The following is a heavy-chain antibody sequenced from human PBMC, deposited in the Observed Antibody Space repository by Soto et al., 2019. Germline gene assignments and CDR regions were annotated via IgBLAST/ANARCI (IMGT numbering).Heavy chain of an antibody. CDR2: IVPLFGAA. J-gene: IGHJ6*02. Sequence: SVKVSCKASGGTFGSYAISWVRQAPGQGLEWMGGIVPLFGAANYAQKFQGRVTITADESTSTAYMELSSLRSEDTAVYYCARDHDYYDNSGYSEEAYYYGMDVWGQGXTVTVYS. V-gene: IGHV1-69*13. CDR3: ARDHDYYDNSGYSEEAYYYGMDV. D-gene: IGHD3-22*01. CDR1: GGTFGSYA.